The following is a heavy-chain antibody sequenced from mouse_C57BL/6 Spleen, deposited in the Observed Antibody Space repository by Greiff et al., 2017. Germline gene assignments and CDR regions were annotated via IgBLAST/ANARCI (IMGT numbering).Heavy chain of an antibody. CDR3: ARSVGPSGYVDV. V-gene: IGHV1-59*01. J-gene: IGHJ1*03. CDR2: IDPSDSYT. Sequence: QVQLQQPGAELVRPGTSVKLSCKASGYTFTSYWMHWVKQRPGQGLEWIGVIDPSDSYTNYNQKFKGQATLTVDTSSSTAYMQLSSLTSEDSAVYYCARSVGPSGYVDVWGTGTTVTVSS. D-gene: IGHD4-1*01. CDR1: GYTFTSYW.